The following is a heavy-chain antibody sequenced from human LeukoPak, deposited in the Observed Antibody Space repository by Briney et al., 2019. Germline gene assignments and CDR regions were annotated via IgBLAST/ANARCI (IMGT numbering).Heavy chain of an antibody. CDR3: ARHPRDGYNYFWLDP. CDR2: IYYSGST. V-gene: IGHV4-59*08. D-gene: IGHD5-24*01. Sequence: SETLSLTCTVSGGSISSYYWSWIRQPPGKGLEWIGYIYYSGSTNYNPSLKSRVTISVDTSKNQFSLKLSSVTAADTAVYYCARHPRDGYNYFWLDPWGQGTLVTVSS. CDR1: GGSISSYY. J-gene: IGHJ5*02.